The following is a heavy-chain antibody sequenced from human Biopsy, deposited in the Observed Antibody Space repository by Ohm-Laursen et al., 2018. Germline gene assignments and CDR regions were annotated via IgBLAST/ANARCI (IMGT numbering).Heavy chain of an antibody. CDR1: GGSISNYY. CDR3: AREPRIAAVAYFDP. D-gene: IGHD6-13*01. J-gene: IGHJ5*02. Sequence: GTLSLTCTVSGGSISNYYWSWIRQPAGKGLEWIGRIYSSGSANYNPSLKSRVTMSVDTSKNQFSLILSSMTAADTAVYYCAREPRIAAVAYFDPWGQGTLVTVSS. CDR2: IYSSGSA. V-gene: IGHV4-4*07.